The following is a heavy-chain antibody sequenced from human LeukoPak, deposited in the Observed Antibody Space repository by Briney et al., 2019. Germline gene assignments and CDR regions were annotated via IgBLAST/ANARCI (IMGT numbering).Heavy chain of an antibody. Sequence: PSETLSLTCTVSGGSISSYYWSWIRQPPGKGLEWIGYIYYSGSTNYNTSLKSRVTISVDASKNQFSLKLSSVTAADTAVYYCARGGDRYAFDIWGQGTMVTVSS. V-gene: IGHV4-59*01. CDR2: IYYSGST. D-gene: IGHD3-10*01. CDR1: GGSISSYY. CDR3: ARGGDRYAFDI. J-gene: IGHJ3*02.